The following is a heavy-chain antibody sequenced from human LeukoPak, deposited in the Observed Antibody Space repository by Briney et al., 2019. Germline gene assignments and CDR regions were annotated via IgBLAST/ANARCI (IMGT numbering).Heavy chain of an antibody. V-gene: IGHV4-39*01. CDR1: GGSISSSRDY. Sequence: PSETLSLTCTVSGGSISSSRDYWGWIRQPPGKGLEWIGSIYYSGSTYYNPSLKSRVTISVATSKNQFSLKLSSVTAADTAVYYCARHVEIAVAGPIDYWGQGTLVTVSS. CDR3: ARHVEIAVAGPIDY. J-gene: IGHJ4*02. D-gene: IGHD6-19*01. CDR2: IYYSGST.